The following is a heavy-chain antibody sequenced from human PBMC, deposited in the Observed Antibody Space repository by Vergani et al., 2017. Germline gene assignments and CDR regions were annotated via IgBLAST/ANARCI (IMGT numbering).Heavy chain of an antibody. J-gene: IGHJ4*02. CDR3: ARGLGRTFDY. D-gene: IGHD6-19*01. CDR2: ISSSSSYI. CDR1: GFTFSSYS. Sequence: EVQLVESGGGLVKPGGSLRLSCAASGFTFSSYSMNWVRQAPGKGLEWVSSISSSSSYIYYADSVKGRFTISRDNSKNTLYLQMNSLRAEDTAVYYCARGLGRTFDYWGQGTLVTVSS. V-gene: IGHV3-21*01.